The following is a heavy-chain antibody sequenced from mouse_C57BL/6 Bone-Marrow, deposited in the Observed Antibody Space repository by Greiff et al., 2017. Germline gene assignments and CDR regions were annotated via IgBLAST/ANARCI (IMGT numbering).Heavy chain of an antibody. Sequence: EVKLQESGAELVRPGASVKLSCTASGFNIKDDYMHWVKQRPEQGLEWIGWIDPETGDTEYDPKFKGKATITADTSSNTAYLQLRSLTAEYTAVYYCTQFDYWGQGTTLTVTA. CDR1: GFNIKDDY. V-gene: IGHV14-4*01. J-gene: IGHJ2*01. CDR2: IDPETGDT. CDR3: TQFDY.